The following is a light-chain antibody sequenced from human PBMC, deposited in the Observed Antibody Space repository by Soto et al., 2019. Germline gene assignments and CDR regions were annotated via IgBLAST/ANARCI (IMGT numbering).Light chain of an antibody. V-gene: IGKV3-11*01. CDR1: QSVSSY. Sequence: EIVLTQSPATLSLSPGERATLSCRASQSVSSYLAWYQQKTGQAPRILIYDASNRATGIPARFSVSGSGTYFTLTISSLEPEDFAVYYCHQRSNWPPLTFGGGTKVEIK. CDR2: DAS. J-gene: IGKJ4*01. CDR3: HQRSNWPPLT.